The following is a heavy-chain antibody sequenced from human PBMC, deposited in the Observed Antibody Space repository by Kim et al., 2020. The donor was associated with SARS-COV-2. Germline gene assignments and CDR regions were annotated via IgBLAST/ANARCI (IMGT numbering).Heavy chain of an antibody. J-gene: IGHJ4*02. CDR1: GGTFSSYA. Sequence: SVKVSCKASGGTFSSYAISWVRQAPGQGLEWMGRIIPILGIANYAQKFQGRVTITADKSTSTAYMELSSLRSEDTAVYYCARGKYSSGWLSSVEDYWGQGTLVTVSS. CDR2: IIPILGIA. CDR3: ARGKYSSGWLSSVEDY. D-gene: IGHD6-19*01. V-gene: IGHV1-69*04.